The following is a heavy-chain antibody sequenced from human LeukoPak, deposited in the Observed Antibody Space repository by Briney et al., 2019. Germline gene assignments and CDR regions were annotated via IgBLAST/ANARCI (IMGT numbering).Heavy chain of an antibody. V-gene: IGHV3-74*01. J-gene: IGHJ3*02. CDR2: IQYDGSTT. Sequence: GGSLRLSCAAPGFSFSSYWMHWVRQAPGKGLVWVARIQYDGSTTNYADSVKGRFTISRDNAKKTLYVQMNSLRAEDTAVYYCARALVAGVTLNALDIWGRGTMVTVSS. D-gene: IGHD2-15*01. CDR1: GFSFSSYW. CDR3: ARALVAGVTLNALDI.